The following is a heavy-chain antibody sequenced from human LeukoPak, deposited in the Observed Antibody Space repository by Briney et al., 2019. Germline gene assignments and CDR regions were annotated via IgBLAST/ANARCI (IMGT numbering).Heavy chain of an antibody. CDR2: IYYSGST. CDR1: GGSISSYY. J-gene: IGHJ3*02. D-gene: IGHD4-17*01. Sequence: SETLSLTCTVSGGSISSYYWGWIRQPPGKGLEWIGSIYYSGSTYYNPSLKSRVTISVDTSKNQFSLKLSSVTAADTAVYYCARHTVTNDAFDIWGQGTMVTVSS. CDR3: ARHTVTNDAFDI. V-gene: IGHV4-39*01.